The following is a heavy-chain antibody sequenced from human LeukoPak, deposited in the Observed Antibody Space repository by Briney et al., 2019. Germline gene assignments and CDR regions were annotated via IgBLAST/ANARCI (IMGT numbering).Heavy chain of an antibody. CDR2: INPNSGGT. D-gene: IGHD3-9*01. J-gene: IGHJ4*02. V-gene: IGHV1-2*02. Sequence: ASVKVSCKASGYTFTSYGISWVRQAPGQGLEWMGWINPNSGGTNYAQKFQGRVTMTRDTSISTAYMELSRLRSDDTAVYYCARFLTGYYPGYDYWGQGTLVTVSS. CDR1: GYTFTSYG. CDR3: ARFLTGYYPGYDY.